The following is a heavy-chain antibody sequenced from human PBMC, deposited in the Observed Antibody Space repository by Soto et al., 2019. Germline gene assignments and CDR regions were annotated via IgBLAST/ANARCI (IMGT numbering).Heavy chain of an antibody. CDR3: ARLRTYYENYYYYYGMDV. D-gene: IGHD1-26*01. J-gene: IGHJ6*02. CDR1: GYTFTDYW. Sequence: PGESLKISGKGSGYTFTDYWIGWVRQLPGKGLEWMGIIYPGDSDTNYSPSFQGHVTISADKSISTAYLQWSSLKASDTAMYYCARLRTYYENYYYYYGMDVWGQGTTVTGSS. CDR2: IYPGDSDT. V-gene: IGHV5-51*01.